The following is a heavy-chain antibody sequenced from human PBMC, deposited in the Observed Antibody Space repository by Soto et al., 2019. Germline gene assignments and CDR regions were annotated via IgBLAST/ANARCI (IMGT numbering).Heavy chain of an antibody. Sequence: GGSLRLSCAASGFTFDDYAMHWVRQAPGKGLEWVSLISGNGGSTSYADSVKGRFTITRDNSKNSLYLQMNSLRTEDTALYYCAKDDWSSSSSYYYGMDVWGQGTTVTVSS. CDR1: GFTFDDYA. D-gene: IGHD6-6*01. V-gene: IGHV3-43*02. CDR2: ISGNGGST. CDR3: AKDDWSSSSSYYYGMDV. J-gene: IGHJ6*02.